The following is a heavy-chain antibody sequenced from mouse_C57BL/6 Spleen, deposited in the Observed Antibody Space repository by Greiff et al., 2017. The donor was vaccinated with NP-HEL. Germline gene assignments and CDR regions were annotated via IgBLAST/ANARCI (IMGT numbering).Heavy chain of an antibody. D-gene: IGHD4-1*01. Sequence: EVHLVESGGGLVQPGGSLKLSCAASGFTFSDYYMYWVRQTPEKRLEWVAYISNGGGSTYYPDTVKGRFTISRDNAKNTLYLQMSRLKSEDTAMYYCAGNWDSYYAMDYWGQGTSVTVSS. V-gene: IGHV5-12*01. CDR2: ISNGGGST. J-gene: IGHJ4*01. CDR3: AGNWDSYYAMDY. CDR1: GFTFSDYY.